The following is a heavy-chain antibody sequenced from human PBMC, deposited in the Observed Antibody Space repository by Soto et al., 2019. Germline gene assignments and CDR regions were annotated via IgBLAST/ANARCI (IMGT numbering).Heavy chain of an antibody. CDR2: INHSGST. CDR1: GGSFSGYY. J-gene: IGHJ4*02. V-gene: IGHV4-34*01. CDR3: AQQTYDFWSGYFDSGY. Sequence: SETLSLTCAVYGGSFSGYYWSWIRQPPGKGLEWIGEINHSGSTNYNPSLKSRVTISVDTSKNQFSLKLSSVTAADTAVYYCAQQTYDFWSGYFDSGYWGQGTLVTVSS. D-gene: IGHD3-3*01.